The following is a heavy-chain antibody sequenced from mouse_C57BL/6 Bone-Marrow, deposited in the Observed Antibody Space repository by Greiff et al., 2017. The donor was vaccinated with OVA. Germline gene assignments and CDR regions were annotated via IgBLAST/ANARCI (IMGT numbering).Heavy chain of an antibody. D-gene: IGHD1-1*01. CDR3: ARRDYGNSSYAMDY. CDR2: IYPGGGYP. Sequence: QVQLQQSGAELVRPGTSVKMSCKASGYTFTNYWIGWAKQRPGHGLEWIGDIYPGGGYPNYNEKFKGKATLTADKSSSTAYMQFSSLTSEDSAIYYCARRDYGNSSYAMDYWGQGTSVTVAS. V-gene: IGHV1-63*01. J-gene: IGHJ4*01. CDR1: GYTFTNYW.